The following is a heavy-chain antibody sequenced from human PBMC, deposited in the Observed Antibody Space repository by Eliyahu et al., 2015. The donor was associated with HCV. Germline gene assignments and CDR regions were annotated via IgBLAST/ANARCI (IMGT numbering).Heavy chain of an antibody. V-gene: IGHV3-11*06. CDR1: GFTFSDYY. CDR3: AREGPYGSGSYIGFDP. Sequence: QVQLVESGGGLVKPGGSLRLSCAASGFTFSDYYMSWIRQAPGKGLEWVSYISSGSSYTNYADSVKGRFTISRDNAKNSLDLQMNSLRAEDTAVYYCAREGPYGSGSYIGFDPWGQGTLVTVSS. CDR2: ISSGSSYT. D-gene: IGHD3-10*01. J-gene: IGHJ5*02.